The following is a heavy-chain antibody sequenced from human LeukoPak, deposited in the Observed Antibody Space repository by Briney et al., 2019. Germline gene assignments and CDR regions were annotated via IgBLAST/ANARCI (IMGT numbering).Heavy chain of an antibody. Sequence: GASAKVSCKASGYTFTSYDINWVRQATGQGLEWMGWMNPNSGNTGYAQKFQARVSMTRNTSISTAYMELSSLRSEDTAVYYCTRGLVVLSATSWAFDIWGHGTMVTVSS. CDR3: TRGLVVLSATSWAFDI. CDR1: GYTFTSYD. D-gene: IGHD2-15*01. V-gene: IGHV1-8*01. J-gene: IGHJ3*02. CDR2: MNPNSGNT.